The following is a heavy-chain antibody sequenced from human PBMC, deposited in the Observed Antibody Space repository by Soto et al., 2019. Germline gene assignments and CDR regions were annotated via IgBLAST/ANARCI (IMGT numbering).Heavy chain of an antibody. CDR1: GFTCSGYA. J-gene: IGHJ5*02. CDR2: ISGSGGST. Sequence: EVQLLESGGGLVQPGGSLRLSCAASGFTCSGYAMSWVRQAPGKGLEWVSAISGSGGSTYYADSVKGRFTISRDNSKNTLYLQMNSLRAEDTAVYYCAKELVIGGSYPGFDPWGQGTLVTVSS. V-gene: IGHV3-23*01. D-gene: IGHD1-26*01. CDR3: AKELVIGGSYPGFDP.